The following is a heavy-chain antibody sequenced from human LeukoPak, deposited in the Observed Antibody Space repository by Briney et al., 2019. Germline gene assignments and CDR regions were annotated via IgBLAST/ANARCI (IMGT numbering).Heavy chain of an antibody. Sequence: PSETLSLTCAVYGGSFSYYYYSWFRQPPGKGLEWIGEINYSGTTNYNSSLKSRVTMSVDTSKSQFSLKVSSVTAADTAVYYCARGGRYYDGSGYTHRYYFDYWGQGTLLTVSS. CDR3: ARGGRYYDGSGYTHRYYFDY. J-gene: IGHJ4*02. V-gene: IGHV4-34*01. CDR1: GGSFSYYY. D-gene: IGHD3-22*01. CDR2: INYSGTT.